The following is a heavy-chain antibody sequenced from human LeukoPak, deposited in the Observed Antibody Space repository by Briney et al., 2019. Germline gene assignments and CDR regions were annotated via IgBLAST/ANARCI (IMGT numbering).Heavy chain of an antibody. J-gene: IGHJ4*02. CDR1: GFTFSSYS. Sequence: AGGSLRLSCAASGFTFSSYSMNWVRQAPGKGLEWVSYISSSGSTIYYADSVKGRFTISRDNAKNSLYLQMNSLRAEDTAVYYCARDLYTYNWNDEIPDWGQGTLVTVSS. CDR2: ISSSGSTI. V-gene: IGHV3-48*04. D-gene: IGHD1-20*01. CDR3: ARDLYTYNWNDEIPD.